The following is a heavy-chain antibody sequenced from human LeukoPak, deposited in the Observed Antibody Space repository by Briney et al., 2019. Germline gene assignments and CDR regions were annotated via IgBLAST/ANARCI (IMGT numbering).Heavy chain of an antibody. CDR2: INHSGST. D-gene: IGHD2-2*01. CDR1: GGSFSGYY. J-gene: IGHJ5*02. Sequence: SETLSLTCAVSGGSFSGYYWSWIRQPPGKGLEWIGEINHSGSTNYNPSLKSRVTISVDTSKNQFSLKLSSVTAADTAVYYCARQVVPAASSWFDPWGQRTLVTVSS. CDR3: ARQVVPAASSWFDP. V-gene: IGHV4-34*01.